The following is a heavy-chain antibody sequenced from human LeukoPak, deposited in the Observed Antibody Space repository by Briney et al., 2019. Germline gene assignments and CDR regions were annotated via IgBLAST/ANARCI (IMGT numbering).Heavy chain of an antibody. D-gene: IGHD6-19*01. J-gene: IGHJ4*02. Sequence: GGSLRLSCAASEFSVGSNYMTWVRQAPGKGLEWVSLIYSGGSTYYADSVKGRFTISRDNSKNTLYLQMNSLRAEDTAVYYCARDMGIAVAGSCLGYWGQGTLVTVSS. CDR1: EFSVGSNY. V-gene: IGHV3-66*01. CDR3: ARDMGIAVAGSCLGY. CDR2: IYSGGST.